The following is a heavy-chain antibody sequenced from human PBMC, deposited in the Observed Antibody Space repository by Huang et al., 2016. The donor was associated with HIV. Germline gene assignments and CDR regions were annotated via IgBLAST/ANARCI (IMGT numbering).Heavy chain of an antibody. CDR3: ARQWTILEWLLGLDV. CDR2: VNDSGAT. CDR1: GGSFTGNY. Sequence: QMQLQQRGAGLLKPSETLSLTCGVSGGSFTGNYLTWIRQAPGKGLEWIGEVNDSGATKYNPSRNGRVTISLDKSNSELSLNLRSVTAADTAVYYCARQWTILEWLLGLDVWGQGTTVIVSS. D-gene: IGHD3-3*01. J-gene: IGHJ6*02. V-gene: IGHV4-34*02.